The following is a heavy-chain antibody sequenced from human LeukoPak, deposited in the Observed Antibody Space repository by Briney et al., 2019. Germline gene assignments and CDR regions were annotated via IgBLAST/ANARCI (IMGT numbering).Heavy chain of an antibody. CDR1: KFSFSNYE. CDR2: IDNAGGDI. CDR3: AREEKYSGSEFYYYYMDV. Sequence: GGSLRLSCAAPKFSFSNYEMNWVRQAPGKGPEWIAYIDNAGGDIYYAESVKGRFTISRDNAKNSLYLQMNSLRVEDTAVYYCAREEKYSGSEFYYYYMDVWGKGTTVTVSS. D-gene: IGHD5-12*01. V-gene: IGHV3-48*03. J-gene: IGHJ6*03.